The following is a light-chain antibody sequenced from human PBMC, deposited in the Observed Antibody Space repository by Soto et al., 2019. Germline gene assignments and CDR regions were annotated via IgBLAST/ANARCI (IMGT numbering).Light chain of an antibody. CDR3: QQVNVYPST. CDR1: PTLSSW. CDR2: KAS. J-gene: IGKJ4*01. V-gene: IGKV1-5*03. Sequence: DIQMTQTPSTLAGCVGDIVTITFGDSPTLSSWLAWSQKKPGKAPKLLIYKASTLKSGVPSRFNGSGSGTDFTLTISSLQPEDFATYYCQQVNVYPSTFGGGTKVDIK.